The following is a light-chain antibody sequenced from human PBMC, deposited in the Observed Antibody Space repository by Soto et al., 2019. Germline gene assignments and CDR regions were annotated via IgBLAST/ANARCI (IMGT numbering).Light chain of an antibody. CDR1: QSLLSRSTNKNY. CDR2: GTS. V-gene: IGKV4-1*01. J-gene: IGKJ2*01. Sequence: DIVMTQSPDSLTVSLGERATINCKSSQSLLSRSTNKNYLAWYQQKPGQPPRFIYGTSIWESGVPDRFSGSASDTNFTLTISGLQAEDVAVYFCQQYYSTPYTFGQGTKLEIK. CDR3: QQYYSTPYT.